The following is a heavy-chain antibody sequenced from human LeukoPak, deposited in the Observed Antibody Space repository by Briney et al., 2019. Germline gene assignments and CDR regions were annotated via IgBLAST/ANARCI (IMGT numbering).Heavy chain of an antibody. CDR1: GDSIGSYY. Sequence: SETLSLTCTVSGDSIGSYYWSWIRQPAGKGLEWIGRIDTSGSTNYNPSLKSRVTMSVDTSKNQFSLELSSVTAAYTAVYYCATTTYYYDSSGYYFLDYWGQGTLVTVPS. V-gene: IGHV4-4*07. D-gene: IGHD3-22*01. CDR2: IDTSGST. CDR3: ATTTYYYDSSGYYFLDY. J-gene: IGHJ4*02.